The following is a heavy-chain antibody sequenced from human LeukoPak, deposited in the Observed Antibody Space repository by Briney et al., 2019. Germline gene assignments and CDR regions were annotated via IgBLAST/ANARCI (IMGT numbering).Heavy chain of an antibody. Sequence: GGSLRLSCAASGFTFSNAWMSWVRQAPGKGLEWVGRIKSKTEGATTDYAAPVKGRFTISRDDSINTLYLQMNSLKTEDTAVYYCTTAGLGSSSWYYFWGQGTLVTVFS. CDR3: TTAGLGSSSWYYF. CDR2: IKSKTEGATT. CDR1: GFTFSNAW. V-gene: IGHV3-15*01. J-gene: IGHJ4*02. D-gene: IGHD6-13*01.